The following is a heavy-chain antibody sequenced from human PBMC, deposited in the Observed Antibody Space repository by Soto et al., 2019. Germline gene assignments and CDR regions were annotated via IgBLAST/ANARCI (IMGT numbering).Heavy chain of an antibody. CDR2: IIPIFGTA. CDR1: GGTFSSYA. CDR3: ARGDQLLAYYYYGTDV. J-gene: IGHJ6*02. V-gene: IGHV1-69*05. D-gene: IGHD2-2*01. Sequence: GVSVKVSCKASGGTFSSYAISWVRQAPGQGLEWMGGIIPIFGTANYAQKFQGWVTMTRDTSISTAYMELSRLRSDDTAVYYCARGDQLLAYYYYGTDVWGQGTTVTVSS.